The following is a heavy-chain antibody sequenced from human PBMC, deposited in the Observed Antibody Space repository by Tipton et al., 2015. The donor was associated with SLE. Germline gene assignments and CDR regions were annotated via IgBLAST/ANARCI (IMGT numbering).Heavy chain of an antibody. J-gene: IGHJ4*02. Sequence: TLSLTCTVSGGSISSGSHYWSWIRQPAGKGLEWIGRIYTSGSTNYNPSLKSRVTISVDTSKNQFSRKLSPVTAADTAVYYCARDPVAGRGIDYWGQGTLVTVSS. V-gene: IGHV4-61*02. D-gene: IGHD6-19*01. CDR2: IYTSGST. CDR3: ARDPVAGRGIDY. CDR1: GGSISSGSHY.